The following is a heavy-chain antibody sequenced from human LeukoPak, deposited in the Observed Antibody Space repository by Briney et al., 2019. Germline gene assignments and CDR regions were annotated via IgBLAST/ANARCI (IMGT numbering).Heavy chain of an antibody. CDR3: ARDQRGSSGWYVPFDY. J-gene: IGHJ4*02. D-gene: IGHD6-19*01. CDR2: IYYSGST. V-gene: IGHV4-39*07. CDR1: GGSISSSSYY. Sequence: SETLSLTCTVYGGSISSSSYYWGWIRQPPGKGLEWIGSIYYSGSTYYNPSLKSRVTISVDTSKNQFSLKLSSVTAADTAVYYCARDQRGSSGWYVPFDYWGQGTLVTVSS.